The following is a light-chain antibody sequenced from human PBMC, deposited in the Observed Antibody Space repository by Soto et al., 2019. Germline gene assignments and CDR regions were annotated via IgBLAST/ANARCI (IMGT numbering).Light chain of an antibody. J-gene: IGKJ1*01. Sequence: AIRMAQSPSSLSASVGDTVTITCRASQDIRDDLGWYQQKPGKAPKLLIYAASTLQSGVPSRFSGSGSGTEFTLTISSLQPEDFGTYYCLQDYNFPQTFGQGTKVEIK. CDR1: QDIRDD. CDR2: AAS. V-gene: IGKV1-6*01. CDR3: LQDYNFPQT.